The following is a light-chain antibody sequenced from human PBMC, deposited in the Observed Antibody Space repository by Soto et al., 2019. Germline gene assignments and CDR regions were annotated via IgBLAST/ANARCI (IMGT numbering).Light chain of an antibody. CDR2: EVS. V-gene: IGLV2-14*01. CDR1: SSDVGGYTY. Sequence: QSVLTQPASVSGSLGQSITISCTGTSSDVGGYTYVSWYQQYPGKAPKLMIYEVSNRPSGVSNRFSGSKSGNTASLTISGLQAEDEADYYCSSFTGRSTWVFGGGTQLTVL. CDR3: SSFTGRSTWV. J-gene: IGLJ3*02.